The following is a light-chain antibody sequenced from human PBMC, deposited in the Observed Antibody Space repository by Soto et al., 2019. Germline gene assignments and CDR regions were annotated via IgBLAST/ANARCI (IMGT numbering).Light chain of an antibody. J-gene: IGKJ2*01. Sequence: DIPMTQSPSTLSASVGDRVTITCRASQSISSWLAWYQQKPGKAPKLLIYDASSLESGVPSRFSGSGSGTEFPLAISGLQPDDLATYYCQQYNSYSTFGQGTKLEIK. CDR3: QQYNSYST. CDR1: QSISSW. V-gene: IGKV1-5*01. CDR2: DAS.